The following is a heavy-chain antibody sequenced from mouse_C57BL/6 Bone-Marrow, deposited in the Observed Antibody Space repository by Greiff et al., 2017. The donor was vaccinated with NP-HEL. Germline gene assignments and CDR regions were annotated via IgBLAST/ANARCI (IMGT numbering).Heavy chain of an antibody. Sequence: QVQLQQPGAELVKPGASVKMSCKASGYTFTSYWITWVKQRPGQGLEWIGDIYPGSGSTNYNEKFKSKATLTVDTSSSTAYMQLSSLTSEDSAVYYCARSHYYGSSYGAYWGQGTLGTVSA. V-gene: IGHV1-55*01. CDR1: GYTFTSYW. D-gene: IGHD1-1*01. CDR3: ARSHYYGSSYGAY. CDR2: IYPGSGST. J-gene: IGHJ3*01.